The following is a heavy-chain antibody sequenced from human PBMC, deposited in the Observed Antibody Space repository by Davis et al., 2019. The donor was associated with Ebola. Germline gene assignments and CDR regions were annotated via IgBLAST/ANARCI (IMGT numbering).Heavy chain of an antibody. CDR1: GFSFRNYA. D-gene: IGHD2-2*01. Sequence: PGGSLRLSCVASGFSFRNYAMHWVRQAPGRGLEWVALISPNDNKDYYADSVKGRFTISRDISKSTLFMEMNSLKTEDTAVYYCTSRYCSGPSCPYGMDVWGQGTTVTVSS. CDR2: ISPNDNKD. V-gene: IGHV3-30-3*01. CDR3: TSRYCSGPSCPYGMDV. J-gene: IGHJ6*02.